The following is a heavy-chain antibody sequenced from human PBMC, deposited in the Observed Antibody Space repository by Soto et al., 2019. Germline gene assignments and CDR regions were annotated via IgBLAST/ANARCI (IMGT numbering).Heavy chain of an antibody. CDR2: IHGDGRT. Sequence: GGSLRISCAASGFNVIHSYMTWVRQAPGKGLEWVSVIHGDGRTFYADSVRDRFTISRDNYKNTLYLQMNTLRAEDTAIYYCARGATFGGYDQYYFDYWGQGTLVTVSS. D-gene: IGHD5-12*01. J-gene: IGHJ4*02. V-gene: IGHV3-66*01. CDR1: GFNVIHSY. CDR3: ARGATFGGYDQYYFDY.